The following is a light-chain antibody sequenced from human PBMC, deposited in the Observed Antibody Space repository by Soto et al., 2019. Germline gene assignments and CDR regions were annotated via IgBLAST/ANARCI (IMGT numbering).Light chain of an antibody. Sequence: IQLTQSPSSLSSSVGDTVTITCRASQGISNYLAWYQQKPGKVPKLLSYAASTLQSGVPSRFSGSGSGADFTLTISSLQPEDVETYSCQKYNSAPLTFGGGTKVDI. V-gene: IGKV1-27*01. J-gene: IGKJ4*01. CDR2: AAS. CDR3: QKYNSAPLT. CDR1: QGISNY.